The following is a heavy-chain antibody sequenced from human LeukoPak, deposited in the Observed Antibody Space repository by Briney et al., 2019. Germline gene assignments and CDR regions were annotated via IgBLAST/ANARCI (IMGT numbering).Heavy chain of an antibody. CDR2: INLDGGQK. CDR3: AKDQGLYCSGGSCYSGAFDI. V-gene: IGHV3-7*03. J-gene: IGHJ3*02. CDR1: GFTFTDHW. D-gene: IGHD2-15*01. Sequence: GGSLRLSCAASGFTFTDHWMAWFRQAPGKGLEWVAHINLDGGQKYYGDSVKGRFTISRDNAKNSLYLQMNSLRAEDMALYYCAKDQGLYCSGGSCYSGAFDIWGQGTMVTVSS.